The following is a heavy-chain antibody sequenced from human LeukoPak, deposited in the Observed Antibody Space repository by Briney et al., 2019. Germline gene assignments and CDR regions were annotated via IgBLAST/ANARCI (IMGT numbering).Heavy chain of an antibody. D-gene: IGHD2-21*02. J-gene: IGHJ4*02. CDR1: GYSSTAYY. Sequence: GASVKVSCKVSGYSSTAYYMHWVRQAPGQRLEWMGVINPSGGTTTYAQKFQGRVTMTRDSPTSTVYMEVSSLRSEDTAVYYCARSMALVPGGYWGQGTLVTVSS. V-gene: IGHV1-46*01. CDR2: INPSGGTT. CDR3: ARSMALVPGGY.